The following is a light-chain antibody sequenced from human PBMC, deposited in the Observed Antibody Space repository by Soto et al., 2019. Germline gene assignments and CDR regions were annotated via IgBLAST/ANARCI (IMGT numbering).Light chain of an antibody. V-gene: IGKV1-39*01. CDR1: QDISNY. CDR2: AAS. CDR3: QQYGSSPTT. Sequence: IQLTQSPSSLSASVGDRVTITCPASQDISNYLNWYQQKPGKAPKLLSHAASTLRSGVPSRFSGGGSGTEFTLTISRLEPEDFAVYYCQQYGSSPTTFGQGTRLEIK. J-gene: IGKJ5*01.